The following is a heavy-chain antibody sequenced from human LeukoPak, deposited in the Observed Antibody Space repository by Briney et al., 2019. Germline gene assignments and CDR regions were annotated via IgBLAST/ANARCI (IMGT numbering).Heavy chain of an antibody. CDR2: INPNSGGT. Sequence: ASVKVSCKASGYTLTGYYMHWVRQAPGQGLEWMGWINPNSGGTNYAQKFQGRVTMTRDTSISTAYMELSRLRSDDTAVYYCASPGYYDSSGYYYRTPLDAFDIWGQGTMVTVSS. V-gene: IGHV1-2*02. D-gene: IGHD3-22*01. CDR1: GYTLTGYY. CDR3: ASPGYYDSSGYYYRTPLDAFDI. J-gene: IGHJ3*02.